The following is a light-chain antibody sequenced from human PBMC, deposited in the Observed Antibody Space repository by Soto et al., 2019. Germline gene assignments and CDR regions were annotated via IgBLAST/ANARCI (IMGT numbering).Light chain of an antibody. Sequence: EIVLTQSPGTLSLSPGERATLSCRASQSVRSSYLAWYQQNPGQPPRLLIYDATNRATGIPDRFSGSGSGTDFTLTISTLEPEAVAVYYCPQYGSSPWTFGHGTQVDIK. CDR3: PQYGSSPWT. J-gene: IGKJ1*01. CDR1: QSVRSSY. V-gene: IGKV3-20*01. CDR2: DAT.